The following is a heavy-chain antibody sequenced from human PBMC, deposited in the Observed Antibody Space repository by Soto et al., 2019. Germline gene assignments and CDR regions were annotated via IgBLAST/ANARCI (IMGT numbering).Heavy chain of an antibody. CDR3: AKFRYYYSSGYYGNAFGY. CDR2: ISGSGGST. D-gene: IGHD3-22*01. Sequence: GGSLRLSCAASGFTFSSYAMSWARQAPGKGLEWVSAISGSGGSTYYADSVKDRFTISRANSKNTLYLQMNSLRAEDTAVYYCAKFRYYYSSGYYGNAFGYWGQGTLGTVSS. J-gene: IGHJ4*02. V-gene: IGHV3-23*01. CDR1: GFTFSSYA.